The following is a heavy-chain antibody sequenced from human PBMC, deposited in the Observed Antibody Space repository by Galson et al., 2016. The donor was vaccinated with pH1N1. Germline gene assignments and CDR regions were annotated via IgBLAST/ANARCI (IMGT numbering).Heavy chain of an antibody. CDR2: MSVRGGHT. CDR1: GFTFSNYA. Sequence: SLRLSCAASGFTFSNYAMGWVRQAPGKGLEWVAGMSVRGGHTYYVDSVKGRFTISRDNSKNTLYLQMDSLRAEDTAVYFCAKEQGRYSIGWCFDYWGQGTQVTVSP. CDR3: AKEQGRYSIGWCFDY. D-gene: IGHD6-19*01. J-gene: IGHJ4*02. V-gene: IGHV3-23*01.